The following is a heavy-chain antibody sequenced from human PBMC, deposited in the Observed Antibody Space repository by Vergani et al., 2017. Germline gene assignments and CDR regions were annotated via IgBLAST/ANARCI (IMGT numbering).Heavy chain of an antibody. V-gene: IGHV3-30*02. J-gene: IGHJ1*01. Sequence: QVQLVESGGGVVQPGGSLRLSCAASGFTFSGHAMHWVRQAPGKGLEWVAFTRYDGSNKYYADSVKGRFTISRDNSKNTLYLLMNNLRSEDTAVYYCAKDRAAVAATGFFENCGQGTLVIVSS. CDR2: TRYDGSNK. CDR1: GFTFSGHA. CDR3: AKDRAAVAATGFFEN. D-gene: IGHD2-15*01.